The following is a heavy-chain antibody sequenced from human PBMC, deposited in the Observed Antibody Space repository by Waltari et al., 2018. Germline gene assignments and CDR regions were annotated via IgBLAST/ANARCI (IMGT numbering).Heavy chain of an antibody. J-gene: IGHJ4*02. CDR2: IYYSGST. D-gene: IGHD3-22*01. CDR3: AGDPRGRYYDKGDY. Sequence: QLQLQESGPGLVKPSETLSLTCTVSGGSISSSSYYWGWIRQPPGKGLEWIGSIYYSGSTYYNPSLKSRVTISVDTSKNQFSLKLSSVTAADTAVYYCAGDPRGRYYDKGDYWGQGTLVTVSS. CDR1: GGSISSSSYY. V-gene: IGHV4-39*07.